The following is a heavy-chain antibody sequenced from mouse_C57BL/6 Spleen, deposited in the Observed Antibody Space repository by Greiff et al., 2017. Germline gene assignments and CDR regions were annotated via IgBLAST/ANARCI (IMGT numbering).Heavy chain of an antibody. CDR3: APMITTYYAMDY. CDR2: INPKNGGT. V-gene: IGHV1-26*01. Sequence: VQLQQSGPELVKPGASVKISCKASGYTFTDYYMYWVKQSHGKSLEWIGGINPKNGGTSYNQKFKGKATLTVDKSSSTAYMELRSLTSEDSAVYYCAPMITTYYAMDYWGQGTSGTVSA. CDR1: GYTFTDYY. J-gene: IGHJ4*01. D-gene: IGHD2-4*01.